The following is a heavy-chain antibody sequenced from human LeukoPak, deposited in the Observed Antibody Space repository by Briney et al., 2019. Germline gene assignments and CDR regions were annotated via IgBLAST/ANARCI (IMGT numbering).Heavy chain of an antibody. CDR3: ASALEQWQAPFDY. D-gene: IGHD6-19*01. V-gene: IGHV5-51*01. Sequence: GESLKISCKGSGYSFTSYWIGWVRQMPGKGLEWMGIIYPGDSDTRYSPSFQGQVTISADKSISTAYLQWSSLKASDTAMYYCASALEQWQAPFDYWGQGTLVTVSS. CDR2: IYPGDSDT. CDR1: GYSFTSYW. J-gene: IGHJ4*02.